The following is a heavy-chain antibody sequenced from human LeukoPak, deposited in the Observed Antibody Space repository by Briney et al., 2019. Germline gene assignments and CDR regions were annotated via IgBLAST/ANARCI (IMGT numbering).Heavy chain of an antibody. CDR2: ISGSGGST. D-gene: IGHD5-18*01. CDR3: AKVPEKNTAMAHFDY. J-gene: IGHJ4*02. V-gene: IGHV3-23*01. Sequence: PGGSLRLSCAASGFTFSSYAMGWVRQAPGKGLEWVSAISGSGGSTYYADSVKGRFTISRDNSKNTLYLQMNSLRAEDTAVYYCAKVPEKNTAMAHFDYWGQGTLVTVSS. CDR1: GFTFSSYA.